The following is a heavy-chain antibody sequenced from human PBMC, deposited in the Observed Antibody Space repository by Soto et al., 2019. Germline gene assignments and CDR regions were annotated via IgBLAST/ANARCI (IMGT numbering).Heavy chain of an antibody. D-gene: IGHD7-27*01. J-gene: IGHJ1*01. CDR1: GGSISSGGYS. V-gene: IGHV4-30-2*01. CDR3: ARGTKPGYFQH. CDR2: IYHSGST. Sequence: SETVSLTCAVSGGSISSGGYSWSWIRQPPGKGLEWIGYIYHSGSTYYNPSLKSRVTISVDRSKNQFSLKLSSVTAADTAVYYCARGTKPGYFQHWGQGTLVTVSS.